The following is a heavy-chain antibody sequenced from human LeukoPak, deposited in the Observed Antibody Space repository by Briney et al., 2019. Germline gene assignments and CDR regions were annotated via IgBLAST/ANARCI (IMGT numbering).Heavy chain of an antibody. Sequence: LSLTCAVYGGSLSGYYWSWIRQPPGKGLEWVSYISSSSSYTNYADSVKGRLTISRDNAKNSLYLQMNSLRAEDTAVYYCARGVGTLDYWGQGTLVTVSS. D-gene: IGHD6-13*01. CDR3: ARGVGTLDY. V-gene: IGHV3-11*05. CDR2: ISSSSSYT. CDR1: GGSLSGYY. J-gene: IGHJ4*02.